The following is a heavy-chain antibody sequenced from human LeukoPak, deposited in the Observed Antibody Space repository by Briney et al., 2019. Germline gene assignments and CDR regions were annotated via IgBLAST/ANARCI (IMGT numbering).Heavy chain of an antibody. Sequence: GGSLRLSCAASGFTFSSYAMHWVRQAPGKGLEWVAVISYDGSNKYYADSVKGRFTISRDNSKNTLYLQMNSLRAEDTAVYYCARENIVVESGYYFDYWGQGTLVTVSS. CDR1: GFTFSSYA. D-gene: IGHD2-15*01. V-gene: IGHV3-30-3*01. CDR3: ARENIVVESGYYFDY. J-gene: IGHJ4*02. CDR2: ISYDGSNK.